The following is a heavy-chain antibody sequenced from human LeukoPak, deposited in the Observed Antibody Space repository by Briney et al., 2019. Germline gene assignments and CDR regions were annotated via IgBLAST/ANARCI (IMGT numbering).Heavy chain of an antibody. D-gene: IGHD3-22*01. CDR2: ISGSGGST. Sequence: GGSLRLSCAASGFTFSSYAMSWVRQAPGKGLEWVSAISGSGGSTYYADSVKGRFTISRDNSKDTLHLQMNSLRAEDTAVYYCAKVRLDDSSGYLYYFDYWGQGALVTVSS. V-gene: IGHV3-23*01. CDR1: GFTFSSYA. CDR3: AKVRLDDSSGYLYYFDY. J-gene: IGHJ4*02.